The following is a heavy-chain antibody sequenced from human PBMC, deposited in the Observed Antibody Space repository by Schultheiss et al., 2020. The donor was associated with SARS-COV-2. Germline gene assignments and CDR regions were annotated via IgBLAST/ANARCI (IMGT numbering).Heavy chain of an antibody. V-gene: IGHV4-34*01. J-gene: IGHJ5*02. CDR1: GGSFSGYY. Sequence: SETLSLTCAVYGGSFSGYYWSWIRQPPGKGLEWIGEINHSGNTNYDPSLKTRVTISVDTSKSQFSLNLNSVTAADTAVYYCARGRFKLAARKNWFDPWGQGTLVTVSS. CDR3: ARGRFKLAARKNWFDP. CDR2: INHSGNT. D-gene: IGHD6-6*01.